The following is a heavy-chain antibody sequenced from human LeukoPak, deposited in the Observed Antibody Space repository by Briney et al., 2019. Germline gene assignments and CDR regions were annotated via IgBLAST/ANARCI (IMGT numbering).Heavy chain of an antibody. V-gene: IGHV4-59*01. CDR1: GGSISSYY. Sequence: PSETLSLTCTVSGGSISSYYWSWIRQPPGKGLEWIGYIYYSGSTNYNPSPKSRVTISVDTSKNQFSLKLSFVTAADTAVYYCARDTGDYSFDYWGQGTLVTVSS. J-gene: IGHJ4*02. CDR3: ARDTGDYSFDY. D-gene: IGHD7-27*01. CDR2: IYYSGST.